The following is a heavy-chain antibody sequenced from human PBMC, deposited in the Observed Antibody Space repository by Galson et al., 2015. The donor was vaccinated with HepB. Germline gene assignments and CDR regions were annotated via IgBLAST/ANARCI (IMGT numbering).Heavy chain of an antibody. CDR1: GYGFTNYW. CDR2: IYPGDSET. J-gene: IGHJ4*02. CDR3: ARLQRGSGSSDY. D-gene: IGHD1-26*01. Sequence: QSGAEEKKPGESLNISCKGSGYGFTNYWIGWVRQMPGKGLEWMGIIYPGDSETRYSPSFQGHVTISADKSITTAYLQWTSLRASDTAIYYCARLQRGSGSSDYWGPGTLVTVSS. V-gene: IGHV5-51*01.